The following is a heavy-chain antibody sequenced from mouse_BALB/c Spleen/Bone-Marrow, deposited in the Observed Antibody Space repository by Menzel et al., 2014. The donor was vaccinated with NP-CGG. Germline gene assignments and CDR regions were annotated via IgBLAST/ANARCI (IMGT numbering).Heavy chain of an antibody. CDR1: GYSFTGYT. Sequence: VQLQQSGPELVKPGASMKISCKASGYSFTGYTMNWVKQSHGENLEWIGLINPYNGGTNYNQKFKGKATLTVDKSSSTAYMELLSLTSEDSAVYYCARDYYGFSYGFAYWGQGTLVTVSA. V-gene: IGHV1-18*01. D-gene: IGHD1-1*01. CDR3: ARDYYGFSYGFAY. J-gene: IGHJ3*01. CDR2: INPYNGGT.